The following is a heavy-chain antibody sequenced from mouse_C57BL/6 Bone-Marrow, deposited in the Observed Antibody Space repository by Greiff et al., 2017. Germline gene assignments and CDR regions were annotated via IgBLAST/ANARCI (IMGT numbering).Heavy chain of an antibody. Sequence: VQLQESGAELVRPGASVKLSCKASGYTFTDYYINWVKQRPGQGLEWIARIYPGSGNTYYNEKFKGKATLTAEKSSSTAYMQLSSLTSEDSAVYFCARYDGYSGDYAMDYWGQGTSVTVSS. CDR1: GYTFTDYY. D-gene: IGHD2-3*01. V-gene: IGHV1-76*01. CDR3: ARYDGYSGDYAMDY. CDR2: IYPGSGNT. J-gene: IGHJ4*01.